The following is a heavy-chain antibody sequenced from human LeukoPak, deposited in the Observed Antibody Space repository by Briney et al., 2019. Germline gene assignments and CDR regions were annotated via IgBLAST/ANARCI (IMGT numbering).Heavy chain of an antibody. J-gene: IGHJ2*01. Sequence: SETLSLTCTVSGGSISSSYWSWIRQPPGKGLEWIGHIYYSGSTNYNPSLKSRVTISVDTSKNQFSLKLSSVTAADTAGYYCARRGANSGSYSHFDLWGRGTLVTVSS. V-gene: IGHV4-59*01. D-gene: IGHD1-26*01. CDR1: GGSISSSY. CDR3: ARRGANSGSYSHFDL. CDR2: IYYSGST.